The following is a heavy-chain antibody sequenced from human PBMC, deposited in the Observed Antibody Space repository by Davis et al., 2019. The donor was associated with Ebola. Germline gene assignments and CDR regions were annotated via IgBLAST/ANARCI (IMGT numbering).Heavy chain of an antibody. V-gene: IGHV1-69*13. D-gene: IGHD4-11*01. CDR1: GGTFSNYA. Sequence: AASVKVSCKASGGTFSNYAISWVRQVPGQGLEWLGGITPLFGTANYAQKFQGRVTITADESTSTAYMELSSLRSEDTAVYYCARDRHYSNYGGWDYWGQGTLVTVSS. CDR2: ITPLFGTA. CDR3: ARDRHYSNYGGWDY. J-gene: IGHJ4*02.